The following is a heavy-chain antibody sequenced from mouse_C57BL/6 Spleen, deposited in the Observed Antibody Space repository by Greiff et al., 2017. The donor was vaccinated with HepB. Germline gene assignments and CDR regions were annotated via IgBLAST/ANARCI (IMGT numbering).Heavy chain of an antibody. V-gene: IGHV2-9-1*01. CDR3: ARRDYGSSFDY. Sequence: QVQLQQSGPGLVAPSQSLSITCTVSGFSLTSYAISWVRQPPGKGLEWLGVIWTGGGTNYNSALKSSMSISKDNSKNQVLLKMNSLLTADTARYYCARRDYGSSFDYWGQGTTLTVSS. CDR2: IWTGGGT. D-gene: IGHD1-1*01. J-gene: IGHJ2*01. CDR1: GFSLTSYA.